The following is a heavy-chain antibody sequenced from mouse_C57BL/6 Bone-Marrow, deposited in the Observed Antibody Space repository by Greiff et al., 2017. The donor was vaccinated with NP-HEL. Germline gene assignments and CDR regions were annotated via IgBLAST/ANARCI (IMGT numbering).Heavy chain of an antibody. CDR3: ARRDYYGSSYEWFAY. CDR2: ISSGSSTI. CDR1: GFTFSDYG. V-gene: IGHV5-17*01. D-gene: IGHD1-1*01. Sequence: DVKLVESGGGLVKPGGSLKLSCAASGFTFSDYGMHWVRQAPEKGLEWVAYISSGSSTIYYAETVKGRFTISRDNAKNTLFLHMTSLRSEDTAMYDCARRDYYGSSYEWFAYWGQGTLVTVSA. J-gene: IGHJ3*01.